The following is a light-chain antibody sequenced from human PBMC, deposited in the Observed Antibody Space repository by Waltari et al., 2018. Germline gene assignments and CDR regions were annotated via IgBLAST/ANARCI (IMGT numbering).Light chain of an antibody. CDR1: SSDVGGYNY. Sequence: PRSVSGSPGQSVTISCTGTSSDVGGYNYVSWHQQHPGKAPKLMIYDVNKRPSGVPDRFSGSKSGNTASLTISGLQAEDEADYYCCSYAGSYTYVFGTGTEVTVL. J-gene: IGLJ1*01. CDR2: DVN. V-gene: IGLV2-11*01. CDR3: CSYAGSYTYV.